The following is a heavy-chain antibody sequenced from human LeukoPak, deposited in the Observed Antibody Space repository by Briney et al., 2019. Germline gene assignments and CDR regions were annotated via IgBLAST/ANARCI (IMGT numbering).Heavy chain of an antibody. D-gene: IGHD3-22*01. V-gene: IGHV1-2*02. CDR1: GYTFSGYY. CDR2: INPNSGGT. Sequence: PGASLNVSCKASGYTFSGYYMHWVRQAPGQGLEWMGWINPNSGGTNYAQKFQGRVTMTRDTSISTAYMELSRLRSDDTAVYYCARLFGFLAQGAPGNYYDSSGYDYVDYWGQGTLVTVSS. CDR3: ARLFGFLAQGAPGNYYDSSGYDYVDY. J-gene: IGHJ4*02.